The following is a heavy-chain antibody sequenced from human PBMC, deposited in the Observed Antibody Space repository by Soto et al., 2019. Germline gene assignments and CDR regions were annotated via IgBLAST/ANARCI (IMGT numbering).Heavy chain of an antibody. J-gene: IGHJ4*02. V-gene: IGHV3-23*01. D-gene: IGHD3-22*01. CDR2: ISSSGGST. CDR1: RFTFSSYA. Sequence: EAQLLESGGGLVQPGGSLRLSCAASRFTFSSYAMSWVRQAPGKGLEWVSAISSSGGSTYYADSVKGRFTISRDNSKNTLYLQMNSLRAGDTAVYYCAKSGGPYYSDSSGYLPFDYWGQGTLVTVSS. CDR3: AKSGGPYYSDSSGYLPFDY.